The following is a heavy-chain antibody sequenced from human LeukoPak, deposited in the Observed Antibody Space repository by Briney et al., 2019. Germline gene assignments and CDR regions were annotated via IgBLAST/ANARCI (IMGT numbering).Heavy chain of an antibody. Sequence: GGSLRLSCAASGFTFSSNSMNWVRQAPGKGLEWVSYISGGSTITDFYADSVKGRFTISRDNAKNSLYLQMSSLRDEDTALYYCARDIDWGFDYWGQGTLVTVSS. CDR1: GFTFSSNS. CDR3: ARDIDWGFDY. V-gene: IGHV3-48*02. J-gene: IGHJ4*02. CDR2: ISGGSTITD. D-gene: IGHD7-27*01.